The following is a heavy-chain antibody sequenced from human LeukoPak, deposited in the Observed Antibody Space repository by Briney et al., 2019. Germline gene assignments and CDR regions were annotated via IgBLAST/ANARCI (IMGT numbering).Heavy chain of an antibody. CDR3: ARHVPNRVATHFDY. Sequence: PSETLSLTCTVSGGSISNNNQYWGWLRQPPGKGLEWIGSIYYGGSTYYNPSLKSRVTISVDTSNYQFSLKLTSVTAADTAVYYCARHVPNRVATHFDYWGQGSLVTVSS. D-gene: IGHD5-12*01. V-gene: IGHV4-39*01. CDR1: GGSISNNNQY. CDR2: IYYGGST. J-gene: IGHJ4*02.